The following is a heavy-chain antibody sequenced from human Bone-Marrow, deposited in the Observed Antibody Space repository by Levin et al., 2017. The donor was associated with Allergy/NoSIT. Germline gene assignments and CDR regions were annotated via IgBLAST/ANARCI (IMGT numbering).Heavy chain of an antibody. CDR1: GYTLTELS. D-gene: IGHD2-15*01. V-gene: IGHV1-24*01. CDR3: ATDPMLGYCTGGSCYSGDY. J-gene: IGHJ4*02. Sequence: PGESLKISCKVSGYTLTELSMHWVRQAPGKGLEWMGGFDLEDGETIYAQKFQGRVTMTEDTSTDTAYLQLSSLRSEDTAVYYCATDPMLGYCTGGSCYSGDYWGQGTLVTVSS. CDR2: FDLEDGET.